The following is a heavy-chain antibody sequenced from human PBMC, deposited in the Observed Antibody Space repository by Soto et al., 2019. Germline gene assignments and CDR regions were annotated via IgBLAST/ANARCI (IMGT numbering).Heavy chain of an antibody. CDR2: ISYDGSNK. Sequence: QVQLVESGGGVVQPGRSLRLSCAASGFTFSSYGMHWVRQAPGKGLEWVAVISYDGSNKYYADSVKGRFTISRDNSKNTLYLQMNSLRAEDTAVYYCANGPMVRGVREHWGQGTLVTVSS. CDR3: ANGPMVRGVREH. CDR1: GFTFSSYG. D-gene: IGHD3-10*01. J-gene: IGHJ1*01. V-gene: IGHV3-30*18.